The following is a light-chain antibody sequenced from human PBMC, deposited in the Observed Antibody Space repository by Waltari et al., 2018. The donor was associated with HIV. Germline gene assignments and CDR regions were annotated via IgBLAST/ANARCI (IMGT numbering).Light chain of an antibody. J-gene: IGLJ1*01. CDR3: QSYDQTIPCV. CDR2: EDT. Sequence: NFVLTQPHSVSESPGQTVTISCARSRGKIANNHVQWYPQRPGSAPTPVIYEDTQRPSGVPDRFSGSIDTSSNSASLTIYELKTEDEADYYCQSYDQTIPCVFGTGTRLTVL. CDR1: RGKIANNH. V-gene: IGLV6-57*03.